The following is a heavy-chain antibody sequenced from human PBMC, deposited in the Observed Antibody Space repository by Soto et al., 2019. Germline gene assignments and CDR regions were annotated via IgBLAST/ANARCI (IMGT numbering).Heavy chain of an antibody. CDR3: ARSTSIAVAGPRFEP. Sequence: QVQLQESGPGLVKPSGTLSLTCAVSGGSISSSDWWCWVRQPPGKGVGWIGEIYHSGSTTYNPSLQSRLTISVDKSKHHFSFKMRSVTAADTAVYYCARSTSIAVAGPRFEPWGQGTLVTVSS. D-gene: IGHD6-19*01. CDR2: IYHSGST. V-gene: IGHV4-4*02. CDR1: GGSISSSDW. J-gene: IGHJ5*02.